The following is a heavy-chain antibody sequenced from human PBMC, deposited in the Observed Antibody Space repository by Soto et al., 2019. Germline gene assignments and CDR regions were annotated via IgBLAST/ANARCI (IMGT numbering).Heavy chain of an antibody. CDR1: GGSISSGGYY. J-gene: IGHJ6*02. Sequence: TLSLTCTVSGGSISSGGYYWSWIRQHPGKGLEWIGYIYYSGSTYYNPSLKSRVTISVDTSKNLFSLKLSSVTAADTAVYYCARAQGPRHYDFWSGYSYYGMDVWGQGTTVTVSS. V-gene: IGHV4-31*03. D-gene: IGHD3-3*01. CDR3: ARAQGPRHYDFWSGYSYYGMDV. CDR2: IYYSGST.